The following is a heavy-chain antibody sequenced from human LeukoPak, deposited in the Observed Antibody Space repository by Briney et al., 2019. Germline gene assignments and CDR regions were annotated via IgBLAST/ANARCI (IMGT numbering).Heavy chain of an antibody. CDR1: GGSISSSSYY. J-gene: IGHJ6*03. Sequence: SETLSLTCTVSGGSISSSSYYWGWIRQPPGKGLDWFGSIYYSGSTYYNPSLKSRVTISVDTSKNQFSLKLGSVTAADTAVYYCARQRGSSWDYYYYSYMDVWRKGTTVTVSS. CDR3: ARQRGSSWDYYYYSYMDV. V-gene: IGHV4-39*01. CDR2: IYYSGST. D-gene: IGHD6-6*01.